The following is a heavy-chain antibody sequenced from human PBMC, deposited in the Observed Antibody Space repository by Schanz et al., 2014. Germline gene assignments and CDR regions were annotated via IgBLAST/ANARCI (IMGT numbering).Heavy chain of an antibody. CDR3: ARLGRMGAFDI. J-gene: IGHJ3*02. CDR2: ITTSTSYT. CDR1: GFSFSTYA. V-gene: IGHV3-21*05. Sequence: VQLVESGGGVVQPGRSLRLSCAASGFSFSTYAMHWVRQAPGKGLEWISYITTSTSYTNYADSVKGRFTISRDNAKKSLFLQMNSLRAEDTAVYYCARLGRMGAFDIWGQGTMVTVSS. D-gene: IGHD2-8*01.